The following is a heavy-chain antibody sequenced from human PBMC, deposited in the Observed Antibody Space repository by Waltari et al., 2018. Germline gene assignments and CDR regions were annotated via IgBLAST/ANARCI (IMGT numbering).Heavy chain of an antibody. CDR3: ARDDGYSYGSVDY. J-gene: IGHJ4*02. CDR2: IYASGST. D-gene: IGHD5-18*01. V-gene: IGHV4-61*02. CDR1: GGSISRGSYY. Sequence: QVQLQESGPGLVKPSQTLSLTCTVSGGSISRGSYYCGWLRQPAGKGLEWIGRIYASGSTNYNPSHKSRVTISVDTSKNQFSLKLSSVTAADTAVYYCARDDGYSYGSVDYWGQGTLVTVSS.